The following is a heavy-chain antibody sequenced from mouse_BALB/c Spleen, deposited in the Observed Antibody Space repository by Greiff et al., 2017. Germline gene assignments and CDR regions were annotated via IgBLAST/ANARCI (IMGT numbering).Heavy chain of an antibody. CDR2: INPNNGGT. CDR3: ARWDGNYAMDY. Sequence: EVKLVESGPELVKPGASVKIPCKAYGYTFTDYNMDWVKQSHGKSLEWIGDINPNNGGTIYNQKFKGKATLTVDKSSSTAYMELRSLTSEDTAVYYCARWDGNYAMDYWGQGTSVTVSS. D-gene: IGHD2-1*01. J-gene: IGHJ4*01. V-gene: IGHV1-18*01. CDR1: GYTFTDYN.